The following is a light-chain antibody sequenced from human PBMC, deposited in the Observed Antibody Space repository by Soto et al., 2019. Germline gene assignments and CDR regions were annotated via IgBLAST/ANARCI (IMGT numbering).Light chain of an antibody. V-gene: IGKV1-39*01. CDR1: QSISRY. J-gene: IGKJ2*01. CDR3: HQSYSTPHT. Sequence: DIQMTQSPTSLSASVGDRVTITCRASQSISRYLNWYQQKPGKAPKLLIYGASTLQGGVPSRFSGSGSGTDFTLIINSLQPADFASYFCHQSYSTPHTFGQGTKLETK. CDR2: GAS.